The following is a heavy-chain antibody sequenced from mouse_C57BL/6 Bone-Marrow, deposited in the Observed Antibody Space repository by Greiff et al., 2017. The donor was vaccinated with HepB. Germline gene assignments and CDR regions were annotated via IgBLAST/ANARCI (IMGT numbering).Heavy chain of an antibody. V-gene: IGHV1-81*01. CDR2: IYPRSGNT. D-gene: IGHD1-1*01. CDR1: GYTFTSYG. J-gene: IGHJ3*01. Sequence: QVQLQQSGAELARPGASVKLSCKASGYTFTSYGISWVKQRTGQGLEWIGEIYPRSGNTYYNEKFKGKATLTADKSSSTAYMELRSLTYEDSAVYFCAREDYGSSPFAYWGQGTLVTVSA. CDR3: AREDYGSSPFAY.